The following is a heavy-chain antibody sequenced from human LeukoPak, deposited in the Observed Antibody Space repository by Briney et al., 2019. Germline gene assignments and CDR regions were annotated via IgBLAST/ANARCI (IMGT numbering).Heavy chain of an antibody. Sequence: SETLSLTCAVYGGSFSGYYWSWLRQPPGKGREWVGEINHSGSTNYNPSLKSRVTISVDTSKHQFSLKLSSVTAADTAVYYCARDGYSSSPFDYWGQGTLVTVSS. D-gene: IGHD6-13*01. CDR1: GGSFSGYY. CDR2: INHSGST. V-gene: IGHV4-34*01. J-gene: IGHJ4*02. CDR3: ARDGYSSSPFDY.